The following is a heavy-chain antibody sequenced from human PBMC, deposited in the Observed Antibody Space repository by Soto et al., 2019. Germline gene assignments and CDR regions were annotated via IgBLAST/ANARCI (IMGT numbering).Heavy chain of an antibody. J-gene: IGHJ5*02. CDR3: ARRTSTVREGYKRRDP. D-gene: IGHD3-10*01. V-gene: IGHV3-30*03. CDR1: GFTFSDYG. CDR2: ISNDGGSK. Sequence: QVQLVESGGGVVQPGRSLTLSCAGSGFTFSDYGMHWVRQAPDKGLQWVALISNDGGSKKYAESVKGRFTISTDNSKNTLYLDMISLSPEERAVYHCARRTSTVREGYKRRDPWVKGTLGTVSS.